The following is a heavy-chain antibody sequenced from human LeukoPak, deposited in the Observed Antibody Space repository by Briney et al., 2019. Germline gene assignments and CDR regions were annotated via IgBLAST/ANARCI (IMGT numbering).Heavy chain of an antibody. Sequence: GGSLRLSCAASGFTFSGSAMHWVRQASGKGLEWVGRIRSKANSYATAYAASVKGRFTISRDDSKNTAYLQMNSLKTEDTAVYYCTRPRLEVSGDYGVHNWFDPWGQGTLVTVSS. CDR3: TRPRLEVSGDYGVHNWFDP. V-gene: IGHV3-73*01. D-gene: IGHD4-17*01. CDR2: IRSKANSYAT. CDR1: GFTFSGSA. J-gene: IGHJ5*02.